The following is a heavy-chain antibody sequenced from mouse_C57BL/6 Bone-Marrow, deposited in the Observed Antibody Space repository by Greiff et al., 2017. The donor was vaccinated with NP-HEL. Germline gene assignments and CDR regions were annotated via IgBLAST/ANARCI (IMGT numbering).Heavy chain of an antibody. V-gene: IGHV1-54*01. CDR2: INPGSGGT. Sequence: QVQLKQSGAELVRPGTSVKVSCKASGYAFTNYLIEWVKQRPGQGLEWIGVINPGSGGTNYNEKFKGKATLTADKSSSTAYMQLSSLTSEDSAVYFCARSITTVVADAMDYWGQGTSVTVSS. J-gene: IGHJ4*01. D-gene: IGHD1-1*01. CDR1: GYAFTNYL. CDR3: ARSITTVVADAMDY.